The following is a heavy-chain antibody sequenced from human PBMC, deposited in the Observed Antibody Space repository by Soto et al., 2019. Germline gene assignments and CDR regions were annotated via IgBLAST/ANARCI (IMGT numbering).Heavy chain of an antibody. Sequence: PSETLSLTCAVSGYYISSSYYWSWIRQHPGKGLEWIGYNYYSGISYYNPSLKSRVTISLDTSKNQFSLKLSSVTAADTAVYYCARGSSIAGLYYGMDVWGQGTTVTVSS. CDR2: NYYSGIS. J-gene: IGHJ6*02. V-gene: IGHV4-31*11. D-gene: IGHD6-6*01. CDR3: ARGSSIAGLYYGMDV. CDR1: GYYISSSYY.